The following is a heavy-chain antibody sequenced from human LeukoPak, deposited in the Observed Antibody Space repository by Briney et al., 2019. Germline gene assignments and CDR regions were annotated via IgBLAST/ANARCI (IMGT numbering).Heavy chain of an antibody. V-gene: IGHV3-7*01. CDR3: ARPFTATTAHDY. J-gene: IGHJ4*02. CDR2: INQDGSEK. CDR1: GFTFSSYC. D-gene: IGHD4-17*01. Sequence: GGSLRLSCAASGFTFSSYCMSWVRQAPGKGLEWVANINQDGSEKHYVDSVKGRFTISRDNAKNSLYLQMNSLRAEDTAVYYCARPFTATTAHDYWGQGTLVTVSS.